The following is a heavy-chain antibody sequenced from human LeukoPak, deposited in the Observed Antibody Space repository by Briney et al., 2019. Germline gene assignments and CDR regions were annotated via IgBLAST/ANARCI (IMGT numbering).Heavy chain of an antibody. CDR1: GYTFTSYG. D-gene: IGHD4-17*01. Sequence: ASVKVSCKASGYTFTSYGISWVRQAPGQGLEWMGWISAYNGNTNYAQKLQGRVTMTTDTSTSTAYMELRSLRSDDTAVYYCARDSTTVTLPFFDYWGQGTLVTVSS. CDR2: ISAYNGNT. J-gene: IGHJ4*02. V-gene: IGHV1-18*01. CDR3: ARDSTTVTLPFFDY.